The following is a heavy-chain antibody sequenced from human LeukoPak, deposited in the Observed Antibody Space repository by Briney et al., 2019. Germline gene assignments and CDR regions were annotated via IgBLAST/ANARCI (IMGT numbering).Heavy chain of an antibody. J-gene: IGHJ6*02. Sequence: PSETLSLTCAVSGGSISSGGYSWSWIRQPPGKGLEWIGYIYHSGSTYYNPSLKSRVTISVDRSKNQFSLKLSSVTAADTAVYYCARGSSSPTYYYYYYGMDVWGQGTTVTVSS. V-gene: IGHV4-30-2*01. CDR3: ARGSSSPTYYYYYYGMDV. CDR2: IYHSGST. D-gene: IGHD6-6*01. CDR1: GGSISSGGYS.